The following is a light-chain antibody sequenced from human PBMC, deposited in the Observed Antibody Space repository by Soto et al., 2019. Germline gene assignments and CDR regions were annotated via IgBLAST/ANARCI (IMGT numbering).Light chain of an antibody. V-gene: IGKV1-39*01. CDR3: QQTYTTPHT. CDR1: QSIDIY. J-gene: IGKJ2*01. Sequence: DVRVTQSPSSLSASVRDRVTISCQTSQSIDIYLNWYQQKPGNAPKLLIYSASTLQSGVPSRFSGSGSATHFTLTIDSLQPEDFATYYCQQTYTTPHTFGLGTKVEIK. CDR2: SAS.